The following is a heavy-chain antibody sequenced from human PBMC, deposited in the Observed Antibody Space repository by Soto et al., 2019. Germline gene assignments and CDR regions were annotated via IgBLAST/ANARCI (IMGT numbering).Heavy chain of an antibody. D-gene: IGHD6-6*01. CDR3: ARGPSIEALPGYYSFHVTDV. CDR2: ISAYNGNT. J-gene: IGHJ6*01. CDR1: GYTFTSYG. V-gene: IGHV1-18*04. Sequence: ATENVSWKSSGYTFTSYGISWVRQAPGQGLEWMGWISAYNGNTNYAQKLQGRVTMTTDTSTSTAYMELRSLRSDDTAVYYCARGPSIEALPGYYSFHVTDVRG.